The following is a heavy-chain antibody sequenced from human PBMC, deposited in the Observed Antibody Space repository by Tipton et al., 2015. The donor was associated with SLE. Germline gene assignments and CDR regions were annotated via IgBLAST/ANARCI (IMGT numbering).Heavy chain of an antibody. CDR1: GGSFSGYY. D-gene: IGHD1-26*01. J-gene: IGHJ3*02. CDR2: INSRGIT. V-gene: IGHV4-34*01. CDR3: ARTLGAIAHTVYDAFDI. Sequence: TLSLTCAVYGGSFSGYYWSWIRQSPGQGLEWIGEINSRGITNYNPPLKSRVTMPVDMSKNQFSLRLTSVTAADTAVYYCARTLGAIAHTVYDAFDIWGQGKMVTVSS.